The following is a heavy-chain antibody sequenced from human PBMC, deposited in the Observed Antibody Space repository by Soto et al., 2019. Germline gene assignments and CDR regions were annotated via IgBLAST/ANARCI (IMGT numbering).Heavy chain of an antibody. D-gene: IGHD6-19*01. CDR3: AREGVAGTFDY. Sequence: PSETLSLTCTVSGGSISSGGYYWSWIRQLPGKGLEWIGYIFYSGSTYYTPSLRSRLTISLDTSKNHFSLKLSSMTAADTAVYYCAREGVAGTFDYWGQGALVTVSS. J-gene: IGHJ4*02. V-gene: IGHV4-31*03. CDR1: GGSISSGGYY. CDR2: IFYSGST.